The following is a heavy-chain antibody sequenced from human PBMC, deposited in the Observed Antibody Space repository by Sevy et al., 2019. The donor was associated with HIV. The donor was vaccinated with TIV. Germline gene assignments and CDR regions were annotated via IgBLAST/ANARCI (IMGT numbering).Heavy chain of an antibody. CDR2: ISWNSGSI. V-gene: IGHV3-9*01. J-gene: IGHJ3*02. CDR3: AKDTSSGSYYFGAFDI. CDR1: GFTFSSYW. Sequence: GGSLRLSCAASGFTFSSYWMSWVRQAPGKGLEWVSGISWNSGSIGYADSVKGRFTISRDNAKNSLYPQMNSLRAEDTALYYCAKDTSSGSYYFGAFDIWGQGTMVTVSS. D-gene: IGHD1-26*01.